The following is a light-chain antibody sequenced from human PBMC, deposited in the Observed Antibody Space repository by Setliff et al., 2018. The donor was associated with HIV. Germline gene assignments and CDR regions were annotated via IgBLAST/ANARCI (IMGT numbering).Light chain of an antibody. CDR1: SSDVGGYNY. Sequence: QSVLAQPRSVSGSPGQSVTISCTGTSSDVGGYNYVSWYQQHPGKAPKLMIYDVSKWPSGVPDRFSGSKSGNTASLTISGLQAEDEADYYCCPYTGSYTLGVFGTGTKVTVL. V-gene: IGLV2-11*01. CDR3: CPYTGSYTLGV. J-gene: IGLJ1*01. CDR2: DVS.